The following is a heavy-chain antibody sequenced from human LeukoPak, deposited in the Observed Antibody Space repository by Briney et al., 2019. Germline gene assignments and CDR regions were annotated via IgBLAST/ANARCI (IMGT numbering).Heavy chain of an antibody. CDR1: GFTVSSNY. CDR3: AKERMYNNGWFSP. J-gene: IGHJ5*02. Sequence: GGSLRLSCAASGFTVSSNYMNWVRQAPGKGLEWVSVIYGGGNIYYADSVKGRFTISRDNSKDTLYLQMDSLRAEDTAVYYCAKERMYNNGWFSPWGQGTLVTVSS. V-gene: IGHV3-53*01. CDR2: IYGGGNI. D-gene: IGHD1-14*01.